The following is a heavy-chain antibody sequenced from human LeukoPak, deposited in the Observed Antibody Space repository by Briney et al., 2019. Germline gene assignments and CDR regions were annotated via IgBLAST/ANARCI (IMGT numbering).Heavy chain of an antibody. V-gene: IGHV1-18*01. Sequence: ASVKVSCKASGYTFPTFGISWVRQAPGQGLEWMGWISGYNNNARYAQGLQGRVTMTTDTSTSTAYLELRSLRSDDTALYYCARAARDDSFDYWGQGTLVTVSS. D-gene: IGHD2-21*02. CDR2: ISGYNNNA. CDR1: GYTFPTFG. J-gene: IGHJ4*02. CDR3: ARAARDDSFDY.